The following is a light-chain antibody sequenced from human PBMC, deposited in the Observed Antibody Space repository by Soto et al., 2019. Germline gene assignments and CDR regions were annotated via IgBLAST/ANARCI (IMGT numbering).Light chain of an antibody. CDR1: QSLAYI. Sequence: DVVMTQSPLSLPVTLGQPASISCRSSQSLAYINWFQQRPGQSPRRLIYKVSNRDSGVPDRFSGSGSGTDFTLKISRVEAEDVGVYYCMQGTHWPPYTFGQGTKLEIK. J-gene: IGKJ2*01. CDR2: KVS. CDR3: MQGTHWPPYT. V-gene: IGKV2-30*01.